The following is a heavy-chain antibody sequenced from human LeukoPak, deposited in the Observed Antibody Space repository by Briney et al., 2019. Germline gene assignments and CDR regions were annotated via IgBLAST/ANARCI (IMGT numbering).Heavy chain of an antibody. J-gene: IGHJ6*02. CDR3: ATVSHIVVVPGEYYYYYYGMDV. Sequence: ASVKVSCKVSGYTLTELSMHWVRQAPGKGLEWMGGFDPEDGETIYAQKFQGRVTMTEDTSTDTAYMELSSLRSEDTAVYYCATVSHIVVVPGEYYYYYYGMDVWGQGTTVTVSS. D-gene: IGHD2-2*01. V-gene: IGHV1-24*01. CDR1: GYTLTELS. CDR2: FDPEDGET.